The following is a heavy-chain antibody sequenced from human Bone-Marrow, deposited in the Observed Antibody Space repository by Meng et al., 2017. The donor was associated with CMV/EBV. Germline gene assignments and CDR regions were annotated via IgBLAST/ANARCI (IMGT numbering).Heavy chain of an antibody. V-gene: IGHV4-39*07. Sequence: SEPLSLPWSVSGGSISGSTYYWGWIRQPPGKGLEWIGSSYYSGNAYFNPSLKSRVTISVDTSKNQFSLSLTSVTAADMALDYCGRNDFWSGPTRYWGQGTLVTVSS. CDR1: GGSISGSTYY. J-gene: IGHJ4*02. D-gene: IGHD3-3*01. CDR2: SYYSGNA. CDR3: GRNDFWSGPTRY.